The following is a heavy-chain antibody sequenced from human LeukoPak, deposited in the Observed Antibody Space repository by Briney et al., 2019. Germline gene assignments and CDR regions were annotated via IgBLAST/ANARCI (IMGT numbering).Heavy chain of an antibody. CDR3: ARDQGTAAAGFDY. Sequence: SVKVSCKASGGTFSSYAISWVRRAPRQGLEWMGGIIPIFGTANYAQKFQGRVTITTDESTSTAYMELSSLRSDDTAVYYCARDQGTAAAGFDYWGQGTLVTVSS. CDR1: GGTFSSYA. CDR2: IIPIFGTA. J-gene: IGHJ4*02. D-gene: IGHD6-13*01. V-gene: IGHV1-69*05.